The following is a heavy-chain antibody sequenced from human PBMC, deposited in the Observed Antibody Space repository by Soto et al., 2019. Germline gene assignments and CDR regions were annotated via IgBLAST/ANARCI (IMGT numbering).Heavy chain of an antibody. J-gene: IGHJ2*01. CDR2: ISAYNGDT. CDR3: ARGSDCWYFDL. V-gene: IGHV1-18*01. Sequence: QVHLVQSGAEVKKPGASVKVSCKASGYTFINYGISWVRQAPGQGLERMGWISAYNGDTEYAQNLQGRVTMTTDTSTSTAYMELRSRTSDDTAVYYCARGSDCWYFDLWGRGTLVSVSP. CDR1: GYTFINYG. D-gene: IGHD2-21*02.